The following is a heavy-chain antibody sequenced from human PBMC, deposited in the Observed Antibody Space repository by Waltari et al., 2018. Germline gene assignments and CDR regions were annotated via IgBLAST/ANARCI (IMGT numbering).Heavy chain of an antibody. CDR1: GFTFSSYW. CDR3: ANAGSIAAAATSLFDY. Sequence: EVQLVESGGGLVQPGGSLRLSCAASGFTFSSYWMSWVRQAPGKGLEWVANIKQDGSEKYYGDSVKGRFTISRDNAKNSLYLQMNSLRAEDTAVYYCANAGSIAAAATSLFDYWGQGTLVTVSP. V-gene: IGHV3-7*01. J-gene: IGHJ4*02. D-gene: IGHD6-13*01. CDR2: IKQDGSEK.